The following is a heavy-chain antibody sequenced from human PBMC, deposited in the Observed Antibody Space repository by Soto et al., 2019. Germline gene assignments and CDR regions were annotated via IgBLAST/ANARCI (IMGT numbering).Heavy chain of an antibody. CDR3: ARHYGYCTSTSCYLNEYYFEY. J-gene: IGHJ4*02. D-gene: IGHD2-2*01. Sequence: QVQLQESGPGLVKPSETLSLTCTVSGGSISSYYWSWIRQPPGKGLGWVGYVYYSGNANYNPSLKSRFTMSVDTSKNQFSLKLSSVTAADTAVYYCARHYGYCTSTSCYLNEYYFEYWGQGTLVTVSA. V-gene: IGHV4-59*08. CDR2: VYYSGNA. CDR1: GGSISSYY.